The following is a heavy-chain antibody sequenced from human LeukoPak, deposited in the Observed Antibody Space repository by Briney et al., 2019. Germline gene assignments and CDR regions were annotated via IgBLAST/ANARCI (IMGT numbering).Heavy chain of an antibody. D-gene: IGHD5-18*01. J-gene: IGHJ4*02. CDR1: GFTFSSYG. CDR2: ISGSGGST. CDR3: AKGDGYSYGNDY. V-gene: IGHV3-23*01. Sequence: GGSLRLSCAASGFTFSSYGMSWVRQAPGKGLEWVSAISGSGGSTYYADSVKGRFTISRDNSKNTLYLQMNSLRAEDTAVYYCAKGDGYSYGNDYWGQGTLVTVSS.